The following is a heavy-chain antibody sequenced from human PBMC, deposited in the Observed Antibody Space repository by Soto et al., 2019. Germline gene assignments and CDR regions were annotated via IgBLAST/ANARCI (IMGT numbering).Heavy chain of an antibody. V-gene: IGHV3-33*01. Sequence: QVQLVESGGGVVQPGRSLRLSCAASGFTFSSYGMHWVRQAPGKGLECVAVIWYDGSNKYYADSVKGRFTISRDNSKDTLYLQMNSLRAEDTAVYYCARGQFDDSSGGFDYWGQGTLVTVSS. CDR2: IWYDGSNK. CDR3: ARGQFDDSSGGFDY. J-gene: IGHJ4*02. CDR1: GFTFSSYG. D-gene: IGHD3-22*01.